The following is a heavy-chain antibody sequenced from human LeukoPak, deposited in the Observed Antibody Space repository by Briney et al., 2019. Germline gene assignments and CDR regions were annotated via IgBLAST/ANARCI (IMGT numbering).Heavy chain of an antibody. CDR1: GFNFITAA. Sequence: GGSLRLSCAASGFNFITAAMTWVRQAPGKGLEWVSLIGYVGESTYYADSVKGRFTISRDNVNHTLFLQMNSLRVEDTAMYYCVKDIQLSTWGLGTMVTVSS. CDR3: VKDIQLST. J-gene: IGHJ3*01. D-gene: IGHD5-24*01. V-gene: IGHV3-23*01. CDR2: IGYVGEST.